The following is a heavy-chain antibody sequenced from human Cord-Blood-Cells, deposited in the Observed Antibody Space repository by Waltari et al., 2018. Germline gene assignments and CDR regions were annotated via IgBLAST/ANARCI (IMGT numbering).Heavy chain of an antibody. CDR3: AKDPSIAARYYYYYGMDV. D-gene: IGHD6-6*01. V-gene: IGHV3-30*18. Sequence: QVQLVESGGGVVQPGRSLRLSCAASGFTFSSYGMHWVRQAPGKGLEWVAVISYDGSNKYYADSVKGRFTISRDNSKNTLYLQMNSLRAEDTAVYYCAKDPSIAARYYYYYGMDVWDQGP. CDR1: GFTFSSYG. J-gene: IGHJ6*02. CDR2: ISYDGSNK.